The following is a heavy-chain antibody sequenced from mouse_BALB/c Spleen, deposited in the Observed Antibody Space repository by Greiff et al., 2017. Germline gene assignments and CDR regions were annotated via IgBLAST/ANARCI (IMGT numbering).Heavy chain of an antibody. V-gene: IGHV14-3*02. Sequence: VHVKQSGAELVKPGASVKLSCTASGFNIKDTYMHWVKQRPEQGLEWIGRIDPANGNTKYDPKFQGKATITADTSSNTAYLQLSSLTSEDTAVYYCANYYGYVDYWGQGTTLTVSS. CDR2: IDPANGNT. CDR1: GFNIKDTY. J-gene: IGHJ2*01. CDR3: ANYYGYVDY. D-gene: IGHD1-1*01.